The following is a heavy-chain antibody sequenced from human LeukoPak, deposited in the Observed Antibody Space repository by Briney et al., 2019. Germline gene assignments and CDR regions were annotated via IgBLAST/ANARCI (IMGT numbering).Heavy chain of an antibody. CDR3: AKDSYGYYDSSGYSDY. J-gene: IGHJ4*02. CDR2: ISYDGSNK. Sequence: GGSLRLSCAASGFTFSSYAMHWVRQAPGKGLEWVAVISYDGSNKYYADSVKGRFTISRDNSKNTLYLQMNSLRAEDTALYYCAKDSYGYYDSSGYSDYWGQGTLVTVSS. D-gene: IGHD3-22*01. V-gene: IGHV3-30-3*01. CDR1: GFTFSSYA.